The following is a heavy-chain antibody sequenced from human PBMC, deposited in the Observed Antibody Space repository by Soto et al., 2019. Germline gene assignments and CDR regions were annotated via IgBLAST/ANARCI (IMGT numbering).Heavy chain of an antibody. J-gene: IGHJ4*02. CDR3: AKDLLLTTITTVGD. V-gene: IGHV3-30*18. D-gene: IGHD4-17*01. CDR1: GFIFSTYG. Sequence: QVQLVESGGGEVQPGRSLRLSCAASGFIFSTYGMHWVRQAPGKGLEWLSVISYDGNNKYYADSVKGRFTISRDNSKNTLWLQMDSLRTEDTAVYYCAKDLLLTTITTVGDWGQGTLVTVSS. CDR2: ISYDGNNK.